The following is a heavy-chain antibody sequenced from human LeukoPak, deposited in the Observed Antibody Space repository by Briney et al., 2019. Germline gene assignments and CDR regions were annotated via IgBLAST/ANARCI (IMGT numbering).Heavy chain of an antibody. CDR2: FYPGDSNT. CDR1: GYSFTSYW. CDR3: ARHGYCSSTRCYSPFDY. J-gene: IGHJ4*02. Sequence: RGGSLKISCKGSGYSFTSYWIGWVRQMPGKGLEWMGTFYPGDSNTAVSASFQGEVTISADKSISTAYLQWSSLKASNTAMYYCARHGYCSSTRCYSPFDYWGQGTLVTVSS. D-gene: IGHD2-2*03. V-gene: IGHV5-51*01.